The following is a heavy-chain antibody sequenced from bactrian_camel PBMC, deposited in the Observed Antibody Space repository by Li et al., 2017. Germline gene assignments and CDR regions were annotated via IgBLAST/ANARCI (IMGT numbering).Heavy chain of an antibody. CDR1: GSTSMYWW. J-gene: IGHJ6*01. CDR3: ATDPPALAGGY. Sequence: HVQLVESGGGLVQPGGSLRLSCSAGGSTSMYWWMGWVRQTPGKGLEWVSAINNGGGSTYYADSVKGRFTISRDNAKNTLYLQMNSLKTEDTAVYYCATDPPALAGGYWGQGTQVTVS. V-gene: IGHV3S1*01. CDR2: INNGGGST.